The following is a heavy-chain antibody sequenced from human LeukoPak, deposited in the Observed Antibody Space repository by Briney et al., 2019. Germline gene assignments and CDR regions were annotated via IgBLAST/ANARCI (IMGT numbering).Heavy chain of an antibody. CDR3: ARVGQQLATYAFDI. V-gene: IGHV4-30-4*08. CDR1: GFTFSSYA. Sequence: LRLSCAASGFTFSSYAMSWIRQPPGKGLEWIGYIYYSGSTYYNPSLKSRVTISVDTTKNQFSLKLSSVTAADTAVYYCARVGQQLATYAFDIWGQGTMVTVSS. D-gene: IGHD6-13*01. J-gene: IGHJ3*02. CDR2: IYYSGST.